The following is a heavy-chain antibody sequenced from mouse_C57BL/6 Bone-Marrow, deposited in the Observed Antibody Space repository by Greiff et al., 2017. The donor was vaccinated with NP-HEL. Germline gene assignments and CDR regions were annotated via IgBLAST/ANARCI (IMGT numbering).Heavy chain of an antibody. V-gene: IGHV1-62-2*01. CDR3: ARHEGRGITTVVADYAMDY. CDR1: GYTFTEYT. J-gene: IGHJ4*01. CDR2: FYPGSGSI. Sequence: VKLMESGAELVKPGASVKLSCKASGYTFTEYTIHWVKQRSGQGLEWIGWFYPGSGSIKYNEKFKDKATLTADKSSSTVYMELSRLTSEDSAVYFCARHEGRGITTVVADYAMDYWGQGTSVTVSS. D-gene: IGHD1-1*01.